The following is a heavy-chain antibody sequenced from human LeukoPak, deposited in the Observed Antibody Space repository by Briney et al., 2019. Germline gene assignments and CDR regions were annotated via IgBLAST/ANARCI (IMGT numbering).Heavy chain of an antibody. CDR1: GFTFSSYA. D-gene: IGHD3-10*01. J-gene: IGHJ6*02. V-gene: IGHV3-30-3*01. CDR3: ARDNPLKDGSGSRYYYYGMDV. CDR2: ISYDGSNK. Sequence: PGGSLRLSCAASGFTFSSYAMHWVRQAPGKGLEWVAVISYDGSNKYYADSVKGRFTISRDNSKYTLYLQKNSLRAEDTAVYYCARDNPLKDGSGSRYYYYGMDVWGQGTTVTVSS.